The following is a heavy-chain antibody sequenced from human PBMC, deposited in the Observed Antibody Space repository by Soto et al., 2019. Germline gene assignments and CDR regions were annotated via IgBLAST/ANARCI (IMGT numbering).Heavy chain of an antibody. CDR1: GFTFSSYG. V-gene: IGHV3-30*18. D-gene: IGHD1-1*01. Sequence: QVQLVESGGGVVQPGRSLRLSCAASGFTFSSYGMHWVRQAPGKGLEWVAVISYDGSNKYYADSVKGRFTISRDNSKNTLYLQMNSLRAEDTAVYYCANLPTPIQLEDPVDYWGQGTLVTVSS. J-gene: IGHJ4*02. CDR2: ISYDGSNK. CDR3: ANLPTPIQLEDPVDY.